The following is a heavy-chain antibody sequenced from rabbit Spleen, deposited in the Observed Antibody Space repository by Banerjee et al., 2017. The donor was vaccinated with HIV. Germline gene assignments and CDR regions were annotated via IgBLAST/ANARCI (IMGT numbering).Heavy chain of an antibody. J-gene: IGHJ3*01. CDR3: VRDLGDRGGASSLNL. V-gene: IGHV1S40*01. D-gene: IGHD3-1*01. CDR2: IYPSSGGR. CDR1: GFSFNNGYY. Sequence: QSLEESGGDLVKPGAFLTLTCTASGFSFNNGYYMCWVRQAPGKGLEWIACIYPSSGGRYYASWVNGRFTISKTSSTTVTLQMTSLTAADTATYLCVRDLGDRGGASSLNLWGQGTLVTVS.